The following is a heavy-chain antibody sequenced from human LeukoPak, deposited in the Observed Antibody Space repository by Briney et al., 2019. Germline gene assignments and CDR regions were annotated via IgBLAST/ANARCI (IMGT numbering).Heavy chain of an antibody. CDR2: ISDNGLRT. J-gene: IGHJ4*02. CDR3: ATRVSTSRSFDY. V-gene: IGHV3-30*14. Sequence: GGSLRLSCVASGIDFKVYEMHWVRQSPGKGLEWVALISDNGLRTNYAESLKGRFIVSRDNSKNTLYLQMNSLRAEDTAVYYCATRVSTSRSFDYWGREPWSPSPQ. CDR1: GIDFKVYE.